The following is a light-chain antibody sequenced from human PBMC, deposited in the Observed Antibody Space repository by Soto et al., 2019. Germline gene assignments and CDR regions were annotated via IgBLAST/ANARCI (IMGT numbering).Light chain of an antibody. Sequence: GGRVTITCRASQGISSDLAWYQQKPGKAPRLLIYATSTLQSGVPSRFSGSGSGTDFTLTISRLQSEDSATYYCQQYYSYPRTLGQGTKVDIK. CDR1: QGISSD. J-gene: IGKJ1*01. CDR3: QQYYSYPRT. V-gene: IGKV1-8*01. CDR2: ATS.